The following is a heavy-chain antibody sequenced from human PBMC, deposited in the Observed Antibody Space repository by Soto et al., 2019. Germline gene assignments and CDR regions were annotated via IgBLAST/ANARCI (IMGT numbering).Heavy chain of an antibody. D-gene: IGHD2-2*01. V-gene: IGHV3-30*18. CDR2: ISYDGSNK. CDR3: AKLFWVGPAGPTVDAFDI. J-gene: IGHJ3*02. CDR1: GFTFSSYG. Sequence: QVQLVESGGGVVQPGRSLRLSCAASGFTFSSYGMHWVRQAPGKGLEWVAVISYDGSNKYYADSVKGRFTISRDNSKNTLYLQMNSLRAEDTAVYYCAKLFWVGPAGPTVDAFDIWGQGTMVTVSS.